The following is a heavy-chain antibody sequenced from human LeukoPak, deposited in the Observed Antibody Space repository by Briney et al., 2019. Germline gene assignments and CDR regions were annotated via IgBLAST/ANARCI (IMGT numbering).Heavy chain of an antibody. Sequence: GGSLSLSCAASGFTFSTYGMSWVRQAPGKGLEWVSSISGSGASTYYADSVKGRFTISRANSKNTLYLQMDSLRAEDTAVYYCANLHYDILTGYIYYFDYWGQGTLVTVSS. D-gene: IGHD3-9*01. J-gene: IGHJ4*02. CDR3: ANLHYDILTGYIYYFDY. V-gene: IGHV3-23*01. CDR1: GFTFSTYG. CDR2: ISGSGAST.